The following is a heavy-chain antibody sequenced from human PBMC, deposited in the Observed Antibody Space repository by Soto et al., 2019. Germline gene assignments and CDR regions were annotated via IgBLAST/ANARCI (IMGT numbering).Heavy chain of an antibody. Sequence: SETLSLTCAVYGGSFSGYYWSWIRQPPGKGLEWIGEINHSGSTNYNPSLKSRVTISVDTSKNQFSLKLSSVTAEDTAVYYCAAQVAAAAGEDYWGQGTLVTVSS. V-gene: IGHV4-34*01. J-gene: IGHJ4*02. CDR1: GGSFSGYY. CDR3: AAQVAAAAGEDY. D-gene: IGHD6-13*01. CDR2: INHSGST.